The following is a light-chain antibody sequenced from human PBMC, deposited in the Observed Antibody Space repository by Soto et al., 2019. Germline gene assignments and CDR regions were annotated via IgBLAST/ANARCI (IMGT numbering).Light chain of an antibody. CDR3: HHYGSSMWS. J-gene: IGKJ1*01. CDR1: QSVTSRF. V-gene: IGKV3-20*01. CDR2: GAS. Sequence: IVLTQSPGTLSLSPCERATLSCRASQSVTSRFFAWYQHKPGQAPRLLMYGASSRATGIPDRFSGSVSGKDFNLNISRVEPEDSAVYYCHHYGSSMWSFGQGTKVDIK.